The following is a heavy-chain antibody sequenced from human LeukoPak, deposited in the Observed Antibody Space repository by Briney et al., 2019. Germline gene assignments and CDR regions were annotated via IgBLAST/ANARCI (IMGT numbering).Heavy chain of an antibody. D-gene: IGHD3-22*01. J-gene: IGHJ4*02. CDR2: ISGSGGST. CDR3: AKDLEVGRSPQEYY. Sequence: PGGSLRLSCAASGLTFSSYAMSWVRQAPGKGLEWVSAISGSGGSTYYADSVKGRFTISRDNSKNTLYLQMNSLRAEDTAVYYCAKDLEVGRSPQEYYWGQGTLVTVSS. V-gene: IGHV3-23*01. CDR1: GLTFSSYA.